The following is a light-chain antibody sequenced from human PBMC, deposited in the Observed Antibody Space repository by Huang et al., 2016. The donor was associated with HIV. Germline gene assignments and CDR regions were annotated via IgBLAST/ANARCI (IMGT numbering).Light chain of an antibody. Sequence: EIVLTQSPGTLSLSPGDRATLACRASESISTYLAWYQRKPGQAPRLLIYGASTRATGIPDRFSGSGSGTDLSLTISRLEPEDFAVYYCQQYGSSSPTFGGGTKVEIK. J-gene: IGKJ4*01. CDR2: GAS. CDR1: ESISTY. V-gene: IGKV3-20*01. CDR3: QQYGSSSPT.